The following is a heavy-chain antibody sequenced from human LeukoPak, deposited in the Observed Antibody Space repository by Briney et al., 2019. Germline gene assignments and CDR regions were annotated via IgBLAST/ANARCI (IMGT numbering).Heavy chain of an antibody. V-gene: IGHV3-21*01. D-gene: IGHD3-10*01. CDR1: GFTFNSNH. CDR2: ISSSSSYI. CDR3: ARDNELLWFGEFYYYGMDV. J-gene: IGHJ6*02. Sequence: GGSLRLSCAVSGFTFNSNHMNWVRQAPGKGLEWVSSISSSSSYIYYADSVKGRFTISRDNAKNSLYLQMNSLRAEDTAVYYCARDNELLWFGEFYYYGMDVWGQGTTVTVSS.